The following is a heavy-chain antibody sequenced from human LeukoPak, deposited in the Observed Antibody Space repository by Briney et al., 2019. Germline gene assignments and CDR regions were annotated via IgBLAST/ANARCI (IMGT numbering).Heavy chain of an antibody. V-gene: IGHV4-59*01. CDR2: IYYSGST. D-gene: IGHD6-13*01. J-gene: IGHJ6*02. Sequence: SETLSLTCTVSGDSISSYYWSWIRQPPGKGLEWIGYIYYSGSTTYNPSLKSRVTISVDTSKNQFSLKLSSVTAADTAVYYCASGVDSSSWYGGNYYYYYYGMDVWGQGTTVTVSS. CDR1: GDSISSYY. CDR3: ASGVDSSSWYGGNYYYYYYGMDV.